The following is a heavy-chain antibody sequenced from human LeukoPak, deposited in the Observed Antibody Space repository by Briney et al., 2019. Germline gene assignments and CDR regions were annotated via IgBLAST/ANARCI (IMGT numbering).Heavy chain of an antibody. J-gene: IGHJ4*02. CDR1: GFTFSRYW. CDR2: INPEVSTI. Sequence: PGGSLRLSCAASGFTFSRYWLHWVRQAPGKGLVWVARINPEVSTINYADSVKGRFTISRDNAKNTLYLQMNSLRAADTAMYYCTRDTFGERDSWGQGTLVTVSS. D-gene: IGHD3-10*01. CDR3: TRDTFGERDS. V-gene: IGHV3-74*01.